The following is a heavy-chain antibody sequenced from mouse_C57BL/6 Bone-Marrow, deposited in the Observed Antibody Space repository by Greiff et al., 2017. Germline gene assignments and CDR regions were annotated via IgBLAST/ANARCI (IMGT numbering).Heavy chain of an antibody. CDR3: ARSGDEGDY. CDR1: GYTFTSYW. CDR2: IDPSDSET. Sequence: QVQLQQPGAELVRPGSSVKLSCKASGYTFTSYWMHWVKQRPIQGLEWIGNIDPSDSETHYNQKFKDKATLTVDKSSSTAYMQLSSLASEDAAVYYCARSGDEGDYWGQGTTLTVSS. J-gene: IGHJ2*01. V-gene: IGHV1-52*01. D-gene: IGHD3-3*01.